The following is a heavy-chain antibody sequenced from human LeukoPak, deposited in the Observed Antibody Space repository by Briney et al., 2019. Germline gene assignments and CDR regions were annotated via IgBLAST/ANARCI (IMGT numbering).Heavy chain of an antibody. D-gene: IGHD6-19*01. CDR1: GFTFSSYA. J-gene: IGHJ4*02. V-gene: IGHV3-23*01. CDR2: ISGSGGST. CDR3: AKDLVQWLVQYYFDY. Sequence: GGSLRLSCAASGFTFSSYAMSWVRQAPGKGLEGVSAISGSGGSTYYADSVKGRFTISRDNSKSTLYLQMNSLRAEDTAVYYCAKDLVQWLVQYYFDYWGQGTLVTVSS.